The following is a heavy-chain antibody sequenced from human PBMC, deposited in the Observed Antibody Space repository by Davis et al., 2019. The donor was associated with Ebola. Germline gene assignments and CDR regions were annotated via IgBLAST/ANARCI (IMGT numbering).Heavy chain of an antibody. J-gene: IGHJ4*02. CDR3: ARDGEHYSDLDY. CDR2: IKSDGSTK. V-gene: IGHV3-74*01. CDR1: GFTFSSYW. D-gene: IGHD1-26*01. Sequence: HTGGSLRLSCVVSGFTFSSYWMHWVRQAPGKGLVRVSRIKSDGSTKSYADSVKGRFTISRDNAKNTLYLQMDSLRAEDTAVYYCARDGEHYSDLDYWGQGTLVTVSS.